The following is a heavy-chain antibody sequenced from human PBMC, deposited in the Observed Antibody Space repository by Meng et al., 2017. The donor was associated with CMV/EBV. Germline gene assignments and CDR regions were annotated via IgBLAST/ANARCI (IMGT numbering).Heavy chain of an antibody. D-gene: IGHD4-17*01. CDR3: ARTVTTFGDAFDI. CDR1: GGSISSSSYY. Sequence: RRELPEPGPGLVKPSETLSLTCTVSGGSISSSSYYWGWIRQPPGKGLEWIGSIYYSGSTYYNPSLKSRVTISVDTSKNQFSLKLSSVTAADTAVYYCARTVTTFGDAFDIWGQGTMVTVSS. V-gene: IGHV4-39*06. CDR2: IYYSGST. J-gene: IGHJ3*02.